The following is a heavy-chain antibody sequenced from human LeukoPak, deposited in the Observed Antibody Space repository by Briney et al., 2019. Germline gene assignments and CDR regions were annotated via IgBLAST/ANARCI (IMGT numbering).Heavy chain of an antibody. J-gene: IGHJ4*02. Sequence: GGSLRLSRAASGFTFSDYYMSWIRQAPGKGLEWVSYISSSSSYTNYADSVKGRFTISRDNAKNSLYLQMNSLRAEDTAVYYCARWGDYVDYWGQGTLVTVSS. CDR3: ARWGDYVDY. V-gene: IGHV3-11*06. CDR2: ISSSSSYT. CDR1: GFTFSDYY. D-gene: IGHD1-26*01.